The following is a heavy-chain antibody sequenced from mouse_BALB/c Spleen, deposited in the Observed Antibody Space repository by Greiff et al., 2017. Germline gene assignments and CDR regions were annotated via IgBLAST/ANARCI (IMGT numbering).Heavy chain of an antibody. J-gene: IGHJ2*01. CDR2: IYPGDGDT. V-gene: IGHV1-87*01. Sequence: VQLQQSGAELARPGASVKLSCKASGYTFTSYWMQWVKQRPGQGLEWIGAIYPGDGDTRYTQKFKGKATLTADKSSSTAYMQLSSLASEDSAVYYCARRHYYGSSLDYWGQGTTLTVSS. CDR3: ARRHYYGSSLDY. CDR1: GYTFTSYW. D-gene: IGHD1-1*01.